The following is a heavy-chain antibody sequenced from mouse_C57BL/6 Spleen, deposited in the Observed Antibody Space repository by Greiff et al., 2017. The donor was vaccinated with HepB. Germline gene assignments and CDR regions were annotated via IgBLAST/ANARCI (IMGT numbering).Heavy chain of an antibody. CDR3: VKALWSSTGVGAMDY. CDR1: GFTFTDYY. Sequence: EVMLVESGGGLVQPGASLRLSCAASGFTFTDYYMSWVRQPPGKAPEWLALIRNKANGYTTEYTASVKGRFTISRDNSQNILYLQMNTLRAEDRATYYCVKALWSSTGVGAMDYWGQGTSVTVSS. V-gene: IGHV7-4*01. D-gene: IGHD4-1*02. J-gene: IGHJ4*01. CDR2: IRNKANGYTT.